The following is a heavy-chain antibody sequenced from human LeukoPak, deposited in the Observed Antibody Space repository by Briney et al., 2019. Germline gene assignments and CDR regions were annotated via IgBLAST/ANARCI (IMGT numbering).Heavy chain of an antibody. J-gene: IGHJ4*02. CDR2: IYYSGST. Sequence: SETLSLTCTVAGVSISYYWSWVRQPPGKGLEWIGHIYYSGSTNYNPSLKSRVTISVDTSKNQFSLKLSSVTAADTAVYYCARRLYGGNSDYWGQGTLVTVSS. D-gene: IGHD4-23*01. V-gene: IGHV4-59*08. CDR3: ARRLYGGNSDY. CDR1: GVSISYY.